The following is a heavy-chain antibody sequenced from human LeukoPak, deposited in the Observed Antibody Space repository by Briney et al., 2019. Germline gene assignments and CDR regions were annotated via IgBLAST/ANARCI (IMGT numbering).Heavy chain of an antibody. Sequence: GGSLRLSCAASGFTVSSNYMSWVRQAPGKGLEWVSVIYSGGSTYYADSVKGRFTISRDNSKNTLYLQMNSLRAEDTAVYYCARHDNRGYYSLHYWGQGALVTVSS. V-gene: IGHV3-53*01. CDR2: IYSGGST. CDR3: ARHDNRGYYSLHY. CDR1: GFTVSSNY. J-gene: IGHJ4*02. D-gene: IGHD3-22*01.